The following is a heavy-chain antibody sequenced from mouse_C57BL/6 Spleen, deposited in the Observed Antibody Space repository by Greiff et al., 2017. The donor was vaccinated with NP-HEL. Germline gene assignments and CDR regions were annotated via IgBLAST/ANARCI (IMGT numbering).Heavy chain of an antibody. V-gene: IGHV2-2*01. CDR1: GFSLTSYG. J-gene: IGHJ4*01. Sequence: QVQLQQSGPGLVQPSQSLSITCTVSGFSLTSYGVHWVRQSPGKGLEWLGVIWSGGSTDYNAAFISRLSISKDNSKSQVFFKMNSLQADDTAIYYCARGGPYAMDYWGQGTSVTVSS. CDR3: ARGGPYAMDY. CDR2: IWSGGST.